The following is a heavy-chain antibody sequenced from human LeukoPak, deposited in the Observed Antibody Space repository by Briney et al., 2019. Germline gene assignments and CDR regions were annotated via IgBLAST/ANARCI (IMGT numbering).Heavy chain of an antibody. V-gene: IGHV6-1*01. CDR2: TYYRSNWYK. J-gene: IGHJ3*02. D-gene: IGHD6-19*01. CDR1: GDSVSSNSAG. Sequence: SQTLSLTCALSGDSVSSNSAGWNWIRQSPSRGLEWLGGTYYRSNWYKDYAVSVRSRTTINPDTSRNQFSLQLSSVTPEDTAVYYCAREVAGTGAFDIWGQGTMVTVSS. CDR3: AREVAGTGAFDI.